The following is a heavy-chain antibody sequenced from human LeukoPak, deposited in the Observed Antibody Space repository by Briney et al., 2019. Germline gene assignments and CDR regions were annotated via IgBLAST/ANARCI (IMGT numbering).Heavy chain of an antibody. D-gene: IGHD6-19*01. CDR3: ARDRIAVAAVDP. J-gene: IGHJ5*02. CDR2: ISSSSSYI. CDR1: GFTFSSYS. V-gene: IGHV3-21*01. Sequence: GGSLRLSCAASGFTFSSYSMNWVRQAPGKGPEWVSSISSSSSYIHYADSVKGRFTISRDNAKNSLYLQMNSLRAEDTAVYYCARDRIAVAAVDPWGQGTLVTVSS.